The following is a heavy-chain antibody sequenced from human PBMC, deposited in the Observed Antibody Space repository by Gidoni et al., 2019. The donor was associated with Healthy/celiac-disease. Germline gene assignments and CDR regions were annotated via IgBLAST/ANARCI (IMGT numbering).Heavy chain of an antibody. CDR1: GGSFSGYY. D-gene: IGHD4-4*01. Sequence: QVQLQQWGAGLLKPSETLSLTCAVYGGSFSGYYWSWIRQPPGKGLEWIGEINHSGSTNYNPSLKSRVTISVDTSKNQFSLKLSSVTAADTAVYYCARGLVTRYYYYYGMDVWGQGTTVTVSS. CDR2: INHSGST. CDR3: ARGLVTRYYYYYGMDV. V-gene: IGHV4-34*01. J-gene: IGHJ6*02.